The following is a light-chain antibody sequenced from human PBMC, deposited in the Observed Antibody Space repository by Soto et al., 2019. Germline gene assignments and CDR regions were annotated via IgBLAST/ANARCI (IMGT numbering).Light chain of an antibody. Sequence: EIVMTQSPATPSVSPGERATLSCKASQSITSNVAWYQRQPGQAPRLLIYDASTRATGVPDRFSGTGSGTEFTLTISSLKSEDYAVYYCQQYKSWPPITFGQGTRLEI. V-gene: IGKV3-15*01. J-gene: IGKJ5*01. CDR1: QSITSN. CDR2: DAS. CDR3: QQYKSWPPIT.